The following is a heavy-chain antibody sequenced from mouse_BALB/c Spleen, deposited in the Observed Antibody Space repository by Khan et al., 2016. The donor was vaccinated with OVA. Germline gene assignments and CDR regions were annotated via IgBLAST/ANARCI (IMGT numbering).Heavy chain of an antibody. J-gene: IGHJ4*01. Sequence: EVELVESGGGVVKPGGSLKLSCSASGFTFSSFAISWVRQTPVKRLEWVASISTAGHYSFYPDSVKGRFTISAVHATNTPYLQMRSLRSEDTAMFCWTRRLVDYYGMDYWGQGTSVTVSS. CDR2: ISTAGHYS. V-gene: IGHV5-9-3*01. CDR3: TRRLVDYYGMDY. D-gene: IGHD2-2*01. CDR1: GFTFSSFA.